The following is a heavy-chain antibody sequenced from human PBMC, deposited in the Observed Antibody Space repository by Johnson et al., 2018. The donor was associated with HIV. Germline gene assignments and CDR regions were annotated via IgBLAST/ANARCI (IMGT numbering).Heavy chain of an antibody. J-gene: IGHJ3*02. V-gene: IGHV3-30*18. CDR1: GFTFSSFG. CDR3: AKDDRELDAFDI. CDR2: ISSAGTDK. Sequence: QVQLVESGGGVVQPGRSLRLSCAVSGFTFSSFGMHWVRQAPGKGMEWMAVISSAGTDKYYADSVKGRFTISRDNSKNTLYLQMNSLRAEDTAVYYCAKDDRELDAFDIWGQGTMVTVSS. D-gene: IGHD1-26*01.